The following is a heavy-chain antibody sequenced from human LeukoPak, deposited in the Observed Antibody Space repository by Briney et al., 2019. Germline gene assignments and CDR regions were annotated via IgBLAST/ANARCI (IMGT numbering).Heavy chain of an antibody. Sequence: QAGGSLRLSCAASGFTFSSYAMSWVRQAPGKGLEWVSAISGSGGSTYYADSVKGRFTISRDNAKSSLYLQMNSLRAEDTALYYCARVSDISVAAYFDYWGQGTLVTVSS. CDR2: ISGSGGST. J-gene: IGHJ4*02. CDR1: GFTFSSYA. CDR3: ARVSDISVAAYFDY. D-gene: IGHD6-19*01. V-gene: IGHV3-23*01.